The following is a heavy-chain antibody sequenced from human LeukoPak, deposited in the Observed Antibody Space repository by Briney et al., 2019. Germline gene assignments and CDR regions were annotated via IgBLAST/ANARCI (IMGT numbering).Heavy chain of an antibody. CDR3: VRDRKSWLLRPSPTELDY. Sequence: PGGSLRLSCAASGFTFSNYWMHWVRQAPGKGLVWVSRVNSDGSSRNYADSVKGRFTISRDNAKNTLYLQMNSLRGEDTAVYYCVRDRKSWLLRPSPTELDYWGQGTLVTVSS. CDR1: GFTFSNYW. V-gene: IGHV3-74*01. J-gene: IGHJ4*02. D-gene: IGHD3-22*01. CDR2: VNSDGSSR.